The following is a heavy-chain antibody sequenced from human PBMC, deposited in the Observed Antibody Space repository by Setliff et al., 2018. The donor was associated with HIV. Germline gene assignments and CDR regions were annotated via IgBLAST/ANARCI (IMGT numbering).Heavy chain of an antibody. CDR3: VRSGLSRTMYSWRDP. J-gene: IGHJ5*02. Sequence: GGSLRLSCAASGFIFGDYALTWFRQVPGKGLEWVGFIRSKAYGGTPEYAASVKGRFTISRGNAKNSLYLQMSSLRADDAAVYYCVRSGLSRTMYSWRDPWGQGTLVTVSS. CDR2: IRSKAYGGTP. D-gene: IGHD1-20*01. V-gene: IGHV3-49*03. CDR1: GFIFGDYA.